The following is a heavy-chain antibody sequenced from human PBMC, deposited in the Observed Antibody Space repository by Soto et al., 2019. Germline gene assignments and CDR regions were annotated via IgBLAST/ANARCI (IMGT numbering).Heavy chain of an antibody. CDR3: ARDLNYHNLTAYYDAFDL. V-gene: IGHV3-7*04. D-gene: IGHD3-9*01. Sequence: EVQLVESGGGLVQPGGSLRLSCAASGFTLSNYWMTWVRQAPGKGLEWVSNINEDGSKKYYVDSVKGRFTISRDNAEKSLYLQMTSLRVEDTAVYHCARDLNYHNLTAYYDAFDLWGQGTMVTVSS. J-gene: IGHJ3*01. CDR2: INEDGSKK. CDR1: GFTLSNYW.